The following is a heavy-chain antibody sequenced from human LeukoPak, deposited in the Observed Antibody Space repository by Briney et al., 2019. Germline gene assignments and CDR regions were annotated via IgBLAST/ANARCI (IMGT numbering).Heavy chain of an antibody. D-gene: IGHD2-2*02. J-gene: IGHJ5*02. Sequence: ASVKVSCKASGGTFSSYAINWVRQAPGQGLEWMGGIIPVFRTANYAQIFQGRLTITADDSAATAYMELSSLRSEDTAIYYCARDGGGLLEISPAIHSVSFDPWGQGTLVTVSS. CDR2: IIPVFRTA. V-gene: IGHV1-69*13. CDR3: ARDGGGLLEISPAIHSVSFDP. CDR1: GGTFSSYA.